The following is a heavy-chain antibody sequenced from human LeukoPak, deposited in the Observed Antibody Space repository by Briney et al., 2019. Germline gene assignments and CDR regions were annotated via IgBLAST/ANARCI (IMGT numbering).Heavy chain of an antibody. CDR3: ARGYCSSTSCYRYYYMDV. CDR1: GFTVSSNY. J-gene: IGHJ6*03. V-gene: IGHV3-53*05. Sequence: GGSLRLSCAASGFTVSSNYMSWVRQAPGKGLEWVSVIYSGGSTYYADSVKGRFTISRDNSKNTLYLQMNSLRAEDTAVYYCARGYCSSTSCYRYYYMDVWGKGTTVTVSS. CDR2: IYSGGST. D-gene: IGHD2-2*01.